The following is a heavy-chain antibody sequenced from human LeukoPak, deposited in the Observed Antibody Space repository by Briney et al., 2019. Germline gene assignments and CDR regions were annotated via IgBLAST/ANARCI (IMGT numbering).Heavy chain of an antibody. CDR3: ARDGDYYDSSGYVGLLDY. V-gene: IGHV3-30*03. D-gene: IGHD3-22*01. Sequence: GGSLRLSCAGSGFIFSDYNMNWVRQAPGKGLEWVAVISYDGSNKYYADSVKGRFTISRDNSKNTLYLQMNSLRAEDTAVYYCARDGDYYDSSGYVGLLDYWGQGTLVTVSS. J-gene: IGHJ4*02. CDR2: ISYDGSNK. CDR1: GFIFSDYN.